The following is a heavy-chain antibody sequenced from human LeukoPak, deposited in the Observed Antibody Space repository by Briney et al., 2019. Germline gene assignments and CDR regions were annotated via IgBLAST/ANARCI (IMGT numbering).Heavy chain of an antibody. D-gene: IGHD3-3*01. CDR2: ISSSSSYI. Sequence: SGRSLRLSCAASGFTFSSYSMNWVRQAPGKGLEWVSSISSSSSYIYYADSVKGRFTISRDNAKNSLYLQMNSLRAEDTAVYYCARDIRGKDFWSGYYGLDVWGKGTTDAVSS. CDR3: ARDIRGKDFWSGYYGLDV. J-gene: IGHJ6*04. CDR1: GFTFSSYS. V-gene: IGHV3-21*01.